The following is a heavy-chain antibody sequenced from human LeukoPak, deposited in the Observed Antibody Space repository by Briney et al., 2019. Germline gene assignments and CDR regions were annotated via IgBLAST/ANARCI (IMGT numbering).Heavy chain of an antibody. D-gene: IGHD1-14*01. CDR3: AKDRPHPSAEPTNFDF. V-gene: IGHV3-23*01. CDR2: TDGSGGSA. CDR1: GFTFSSYA. Sequence: GGSLTLSCAASGFTFSSYAMSWVRQAPGKGLEWVSATDGSGGSAFFAVSVKGRFTISRDNSKNALYLQMNSLRAEDTAVYYCAKDRPHPSAEPTNFDFWGQGTLVTVSS. J-gene: IGHJ4*02.